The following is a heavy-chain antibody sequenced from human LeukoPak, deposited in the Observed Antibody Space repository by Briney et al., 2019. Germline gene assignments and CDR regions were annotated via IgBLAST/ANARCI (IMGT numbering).Heavy chain of an antibody. CDR1: RGTFSSYA. Sequence: ASVKVSCKASRGTFSSYAISWVRQAPGQGLEWMGGIIPIFGTANYAQKFQGRVTITADEFTSTAYMELSSLRPEDTAVYYCARLFTPRYCSSSTCYWKGWFDPWGQGTLVTVSS. J-gene: IGHJ5*02. D-gene: IGHD2-2*01. CDR2: IIPIFGTA. CDR3: ARLFTPRYCSSSTCYWKGWFDP. V-gene: IGHV1-69*13.